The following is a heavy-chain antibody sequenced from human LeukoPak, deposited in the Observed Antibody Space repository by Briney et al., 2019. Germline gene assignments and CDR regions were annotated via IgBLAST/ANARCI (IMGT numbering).Heavy chain of an antibody. J-gene: IGHJ4*02. Sequence: SGRSLRLSCAASGFTFDDYAMHWVRQAPGKGVEWVSGISWNSGIIVYVDSVKGRFTISRDNAKSSLYLQMNSLRAEDTAFYYCAKDRSATIITTREFDYWGQGTLVTVSS. CDR3: AKDRSATIITTREFDY. CDR2: ISWNSGII. CDR1: GFTFDDYA. D-gene: IGHD3-22*01. V-gene: IGHV3-9*01.